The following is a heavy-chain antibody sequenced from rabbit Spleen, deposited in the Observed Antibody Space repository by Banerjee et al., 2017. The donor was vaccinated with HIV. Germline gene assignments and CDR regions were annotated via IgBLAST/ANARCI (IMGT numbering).Heavy chain of an antibody. D-gene: IGHD8-1*01. Sequence: QQQLVESGGGLVKPGASLTLTCKASGFDFSNGDVMCWVRQAPGKGLEWIACIYSGSSGDTYYASWAKGRFTISKTSSTTVTLQMTTLTAADTATYFCARDSGSSFSSYGMDLWGQGTLVTVS. V-gene: IGHV1S45*01. CDR1: GFDFSNGDV. J-gene: IGHJ3*01. CDR2: IYSGSSGDT. CDR3: ARDSGSSFSSYGMDL.